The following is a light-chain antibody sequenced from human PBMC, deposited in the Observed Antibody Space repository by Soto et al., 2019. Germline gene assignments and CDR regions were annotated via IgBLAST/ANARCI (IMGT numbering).Light chain of an antibody. CDR1: QSVNRY. CDR3: QQRSHWPLMYT. CDR2: DAS. Sequence: EIVLTQSPATLSLSPGERATLSCRASQSVNRYLAWYQQKPGQAPRLLIYDASNRATGIPARFSGSGSGTDFSLTITSLEPEDFAVYYCQQRSHWPLMYTFGQGTKLEIK. V-gene: IGKV3-11*01. J-gene: IGKJ2*01.